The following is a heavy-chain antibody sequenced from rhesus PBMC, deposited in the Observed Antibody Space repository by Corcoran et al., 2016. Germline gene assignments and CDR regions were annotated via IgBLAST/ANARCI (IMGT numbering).Heavy chain of an antibody. CDR1: GFTFSSYG. CDR2: INSGGGST. V-gene: IGHV3S25*01. D-gene: IGHD7-45*01. Sequence: EVQLVESGGGLVQPGGSLGLSCAASGFTFSSYGMYWVRQAPGKGLEWISAINSGGGSTYYAASVKVRFTISRDNSKNTLSLQMNSLRAEDTAVYYCAKRLGTVDDYWSQGVLVTVSS. J-gene: IGHJ4*01. CDR3: AKRLGTVDDY.